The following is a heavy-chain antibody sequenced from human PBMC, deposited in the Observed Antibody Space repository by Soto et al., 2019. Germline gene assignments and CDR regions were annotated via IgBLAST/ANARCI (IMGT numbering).Heavy chain of an antibody. Sequence: SETLSLTCTVSGGSITNAAYYWGWIRQPPGKGLECIGIIFYSGNTYYRPSLKSRVTMSVDTSKNQFSLKLSSVSAADTAVYYCARQDFEGAGYYYGMDVWGQGTTVTVSS. CDR3: ARQDFEGAGYYYGMDV. V-gene: IGHV4-39*01. J-gene: IGHJ6*02. CDR2: IFYSGNT. CDR1: GGSITNAAYY.